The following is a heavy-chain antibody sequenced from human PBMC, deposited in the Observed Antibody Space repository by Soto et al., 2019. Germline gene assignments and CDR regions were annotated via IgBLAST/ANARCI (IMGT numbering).Heavy chain of an antibody. CDR2: IYGPGYT. D-gene: IGHD4-17*01. Sequence: GGSLRLSCAASGFSVSSKYMIWVRQVPGKGLEWVSAIYGPGYTYYPGSARGRFTISRDTSKNTVSLQMSGLRAEDTAVYYCAASVTTAGAYDVWGLGTKVTVSS. V-gene: IGHV3-53*01. J-gene: IGHJ3*01. CDR1: GFSVSSKY. CDR3: AASVTTAGAYDV.